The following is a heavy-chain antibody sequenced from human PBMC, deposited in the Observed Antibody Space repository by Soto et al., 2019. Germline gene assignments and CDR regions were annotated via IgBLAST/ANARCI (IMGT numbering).Heavy chain of an antibody. CDR1: GYTFSSYA. CDR2: IIPIFGTA. J-gene: IGHJ5*02. Sequence: GASVKVSCKASGYTFSSYAISWVRQAPGQGLEWMGGIIPIFGTANYAQKFQGRVTITADESTSTAYMELSSLRSEDTAVYYCARSEDCSGGSCSLLNWFDPWGQGTLVTVSS. CDR3: ARSEDCSGGSCSLLNWFDP. V-gene: IGHV1-69*13. D-gene: IGHD2-15*01.